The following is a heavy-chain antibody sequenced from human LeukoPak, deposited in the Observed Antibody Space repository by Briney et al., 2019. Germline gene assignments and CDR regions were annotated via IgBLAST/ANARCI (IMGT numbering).Heavy chain of an antibody. CDR2: INPSSGGT. D-gene: IGHD1-1*01. CDR1: GYTFTGYY. V-gene: IGHV1-2*02. Sequence: ASVKVSCKASGYTFTGYYMHWVRQAPGQGLEWMGWINPSSGGTNYAQKFQGRVTMTRDTSISTAYMELSRLRSDDTAVYYCARDVGWNEYYYYYYYMDVWGKGTTVTVSS. CDR3: ARDVGWNEYYYYYYYMDV. J-gene: IGHJ6*03.